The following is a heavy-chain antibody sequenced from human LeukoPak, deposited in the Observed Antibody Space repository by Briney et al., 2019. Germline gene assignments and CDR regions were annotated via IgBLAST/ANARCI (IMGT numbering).Heavy chain of an antibody. CDR3: ARDLASNSSFDY. CDR2: IYYSGTT. D-gene: IGHD4-23*01. V-gene: IGHV4-39*07. Sequence: SETLSLTCTVSGGSISSSSYYWGWIRQPPGKGLEWIGSIYYSGTTYYNPSLKSRVTISVDTSKNQFSLKLSSVTAADTAVYYCARDLASNSSFDYWGQGTLVTVSS. J-gene: IGHJ4*02. CDR1: GGSISSSSYY.